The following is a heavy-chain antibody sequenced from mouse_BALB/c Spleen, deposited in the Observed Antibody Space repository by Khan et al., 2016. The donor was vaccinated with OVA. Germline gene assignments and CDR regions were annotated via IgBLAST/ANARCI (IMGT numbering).Heavy chain of an antibody. CDR1: GYTFTSYW. CDR2: INPTSGYT. J-gene: IGHJ2*01. CDR3: ARDRIDY. Sequence: QVQLKESGAELAKPGASVKMSCKASGYTFTSYWMHWIKQRPGQGLEWIVYINPTSGYTDYNQKFKDQATLTADKSSSTAYMQLSRLTSDDSAVYYCARDRIDYWGQGTALTVSS. V-gene: IGHV1-7*01.